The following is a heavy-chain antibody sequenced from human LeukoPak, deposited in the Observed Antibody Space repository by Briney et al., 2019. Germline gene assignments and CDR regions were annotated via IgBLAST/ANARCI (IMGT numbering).Heavy chain of an antibody. D-gene: IGHD3-22*01. CDR2: IKPSGGNT. Sequence: ASVKVSCKTSGYSYTSYNLHWGRQAPGQRLEWMGIIKPSGGNTNYAQNFQGRVTMTTDTSTRTAYMELRSLRSDDTAVYYCARDTKYYYDSSGSPGFDPWGQGTLVTVSS. J-gene: IGHJ5*02. CDR1: GYSYTSYN. CDR3: ARDTKYYYDSSGSPGFDP. V-gene: IGHV1-46*01.